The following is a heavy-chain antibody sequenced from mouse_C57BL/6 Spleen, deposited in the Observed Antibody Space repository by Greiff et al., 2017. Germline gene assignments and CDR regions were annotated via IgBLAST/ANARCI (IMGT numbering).Heavy chain of an antibody. CDR1: GYAFSSSW. Sequence: QVQLQQSGPELVKPGASVKISCKASGYAFSSSWMNWVKQRPGKGLEWIGRINPGDGDTNYNGKFKGKATLTADKSSSTAYMQLSSLTAEDSAVYCCARSDYGSRFDYWGQGTTLTVSS. J-gene: IGHJ2*01. CDR2: INPGDGDT. V-gene: IGHV1-82*01. CDR3: ARSDYGSRFDY. D-gene: IGHD1-1*01.